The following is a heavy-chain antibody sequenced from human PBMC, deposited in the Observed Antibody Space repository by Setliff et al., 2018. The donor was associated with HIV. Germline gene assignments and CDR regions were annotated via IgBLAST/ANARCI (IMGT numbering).Heavy chain of an antibody. J-gene: IGHJ6*03. CDR1: GGTFSSYA. CDR3: ARGDMAAADPYYYYYYKNV. Sequence: SVKVSCKASGGTFSSYALSWVRQAPGQGLEWMGGVIPIFGTANYAQKFRGRVTITADESTRTAYMELSSLRSEDTAVYYCARGDMAAADPYYYYYYKNVWGKGTPVTVSS. V-gene: IGHV1-69*13. D-gene: IGHD6-13*01. CDR2: VIPIFGTA.